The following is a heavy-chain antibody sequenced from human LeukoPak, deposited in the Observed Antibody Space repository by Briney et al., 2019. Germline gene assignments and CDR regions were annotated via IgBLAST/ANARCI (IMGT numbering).Heavy chain of an antibody. Sequence: ASVKVSCKASGYTFTSYGISWVRQAPGQGLEWMGWISAYNGNTNYAQKLQGRVTKTTDTSTSTAYMELRGLRSDDTAVYYCARRIAAAGTFDYWGQGTLVTVSS. V-gene: IGHV1-18*01. CDR1: GYTFTSYG. D-gene: IGHD6-13*01. CDR3: ARRIAAAGTFDY. J-gene: IGHJ4*02. CDR2: ISAYNGNT.